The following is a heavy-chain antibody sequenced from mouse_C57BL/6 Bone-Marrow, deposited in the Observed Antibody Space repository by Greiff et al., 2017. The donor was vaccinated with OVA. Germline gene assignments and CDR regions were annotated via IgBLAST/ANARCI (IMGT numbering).Heavy chain of an antibody. D-gene: IGHD2-4*01. CDR3: ARGAIYYDFAWFAY. J-gene: IGHJ3*01. Sequence: EVKLMESGGGLVKPGGSLKLSCAASGFTFSDYGMHWVRQAPEKGLEWVAYISSGSSTIYYADTVKGRFTISRDNAKNTLFLQMTSLRSEDTAMYYCARGAIYYDFAWFAYWGQGTLVTVSA. V-gene: IGHV5-17*01. CDR1: GFTFSDYG. CDR2: ISSGSSTI.